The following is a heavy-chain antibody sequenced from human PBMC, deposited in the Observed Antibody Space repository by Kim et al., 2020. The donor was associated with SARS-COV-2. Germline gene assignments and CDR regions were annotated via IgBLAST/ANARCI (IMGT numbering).Heavy chain of an antibody. J-gene: IGHJ5*02. V-gene: IGHV3-30*18. CDR1: GFTFSSYG. CDR2: ISYDGSNK. CDR3: AKDASGSYLAWFDP. Sequence: GGSLRLSCAASGFTFSSYGMHWVRQAPGKGLEWVAVISYDGSNKYYADSVKGRFTISRDNSKNTLYLQMNSLRAEDTAVYYCAKDASGSYLAWFDPWGQGTLVTVSS. D-gene: IGHD1-26*01.